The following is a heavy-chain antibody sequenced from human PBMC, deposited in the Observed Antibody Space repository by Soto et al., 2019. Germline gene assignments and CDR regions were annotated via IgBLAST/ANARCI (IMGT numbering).Heavy chain of an antibody. J-gene: IGHJ5*02. CDR1: GYTFTDFY. Sequence: QEQLVQSGTEVKKPGASVTVSCKSSGYTFTDFYLHWLRQAPGQGLEWVGWINPKTGDTKSSQKFPVRVTMSRDTSVSTAYIDLTSLTSDDTAMYYCATGTNGTTGWYHPWGQGTRVSVSS. CDR2: INPKTGDT. V-gene: IGHV1-2*02. CDR3: ATGTNGTTGWYHP. D-gene: IGHD1-1*01.